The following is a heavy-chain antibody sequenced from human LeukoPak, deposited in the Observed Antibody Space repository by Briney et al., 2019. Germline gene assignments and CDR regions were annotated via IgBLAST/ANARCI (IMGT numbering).Heavy chain of an antibody. V-gene: IGHV4-39*01. J-gene: IGHJ4*02. CDR1: GGXISTRSQY. Sequence: PSETLSLTCAVSGGXISTRSQYWGWIRQPPGKGLEWIGSIYYSGSTYYNPSLKSRVTISVDTSKNQFSLKLSSVTAADTAVYYCARRSCSGDSCYSFDYWGQGTLVTVSS. CDR2: IYYSGST. D-gene: IGHD2-15*01. CDR3: ARRSCSGDSCYSFDY.